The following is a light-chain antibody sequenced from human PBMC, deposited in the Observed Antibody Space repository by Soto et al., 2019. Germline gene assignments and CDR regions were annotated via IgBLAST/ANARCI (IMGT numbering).Light chain of an antibody. V-gene: IGLV2-14*01. CDR1: SSDVGGYSY. J-gene: IGLJ1*01. CDR3: SSYTSSSLYV. Sequence: SALTQPASVSGSPGQSITISCTGTSSDVGGYSYVSWYQQLPGKAPKLMIYDVSDRPSGVSNRFSGSKSGNTASLTISGLQAEDEADYYRSSYTSSSLYVFGTGTKVTVL. CDR2: DVS.